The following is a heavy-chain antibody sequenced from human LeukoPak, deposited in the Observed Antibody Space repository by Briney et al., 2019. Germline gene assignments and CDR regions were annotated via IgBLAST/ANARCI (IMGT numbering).Heavy chain of an antibody. V-gene: IGHV3-15*01. CDR3: TTAPYDGRDY. CDR2: IKSKADGGAT. Sequence: GGSLRLSCAASGFSFSNAWMNWVRQAPGKGLEWVGRIKSKADGGATDYAAPVKGRFSVSRDDSDNIFYLQMNSLKTEDTGVYYCTTAPYDGRDYWGQGTLVTVSS. J-gene: IGHJ4*02. D-gene: IGHD4-23*01. CDR1: GFSFSNAW.